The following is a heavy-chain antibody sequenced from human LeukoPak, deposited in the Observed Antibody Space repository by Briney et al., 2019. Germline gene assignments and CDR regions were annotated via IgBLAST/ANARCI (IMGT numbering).Heavy chain of an antibody. V-gene: IGHV3-23*01. D-gene: IGHD1-26*01. CDR2: ISGSGGST. J-gene: IGHJ4*02. CDR3: AKVVVGATKPFFDY. CDR1: GFTFSSYA. Sequence: GGSLRLSCAASGFTFSSYAMSWVRQAPGRGLEWVSAISGSGGSTYYADSVKGRFTISRDNSKNTLYLQMNSLRAGDTAVYYCAKVVVGATKPFFDYWGQGTLVTVSS.